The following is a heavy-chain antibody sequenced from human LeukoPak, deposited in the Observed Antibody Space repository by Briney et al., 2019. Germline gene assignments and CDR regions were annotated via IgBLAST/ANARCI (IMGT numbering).Heavy chain of an antibody. CDR1: GYSFTSYW. CDR3: ARFGFGRVSNPNHWTDY. CDR2: IYPGDSDT. V-gene: IGHV5-51*01. J-gene: IGHJ4*02. Sequence: GESLKISCKGSGYSFTSYWIGWVRQVPGKGLEWMGIIYPGDSDTRYSPSFQGQVTISADKSISTAYLQWSSLKASDTAMYYCARFGFGRVSNPNHWTDYWGQGTLVTVSS. D-gene: IGHD3-10*01.